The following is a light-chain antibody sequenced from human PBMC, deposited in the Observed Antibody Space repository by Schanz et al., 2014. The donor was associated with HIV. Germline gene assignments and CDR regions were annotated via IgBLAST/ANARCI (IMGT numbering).Light chain of an antibody. Sequence: DIQMTQSPSTLSASVGDRVTITCRASQNIGKWLTWYQQKPGKAPNLLIYQASTLEIGVSSRFSGSGSGTEFTLTISSLQPDDFATYYCQHYYSSSWTFGQGTEVET. J-gene: IGKJ1*01. CDR3: QHYYSSSWT. CDR1: QNIGKW. CDR2: QAS. V-gene: IGKV1-5*03.